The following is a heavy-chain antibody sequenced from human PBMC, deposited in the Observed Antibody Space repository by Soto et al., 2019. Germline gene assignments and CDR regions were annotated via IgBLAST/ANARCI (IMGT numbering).Heavy chain of an antibody. CDR3: ARTAPWSGYALVTLPAYYFDY. J-gene: IGHJ4*02. CDR2: IYYSGST. CDR1: GVSISSYY. D-gene: IGHD3-3*01. Sequence: SETLSLTCTVSGVSISSYYWSWIRQPPGKGLEWIGYIYYSGSTNYNPSLKSRVTISVDTSKNQFSLKLSSVTAADTAVYYCARTAPWSGYALVTLPAYYFDYWGQGTLVTVSS. V-gene: IGHV4-59*08.